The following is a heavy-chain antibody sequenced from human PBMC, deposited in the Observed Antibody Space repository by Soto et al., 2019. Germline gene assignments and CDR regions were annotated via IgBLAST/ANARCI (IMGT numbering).Heavy chain of an antibody. J-gene: IGHJ4*02. CDR1: GYTFTSYG. D-gene: IGHD3-3*01. CDR3: ARDHKGVLFWSGYFGY. Sequence: QVQLVQSGAEVKKPGASVKVSCKASGYTFTSYGISWVRQAPGQGLEWMGWISAYNGNTNYAQKLQGRVTMTTDTSTSTGDMELRSLRSDDTAVYYCARDHKGVLFWSGYFGYWGQGTLVTVSS. CDR2: ISAYNGNT. V-gene: IGHV1-18*01.